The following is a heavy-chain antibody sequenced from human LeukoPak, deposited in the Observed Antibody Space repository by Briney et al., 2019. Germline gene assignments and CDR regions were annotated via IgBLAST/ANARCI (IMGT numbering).Heavy chain of an antibody. D-gene: IGHD3-3*01. V-gene: IGHV4-39*07. Sequence: PSETLSLTCTVSGGSISSSSYYWGWFRQPPGKGLEWIGSIYYSGSTYYNPSLKSRVTISVDTSKNQFSLKLSSVTAADTAVYYCARDKEWLSDYYYMDVWGKGTTVTVSS. CDR2: IYYSGST. J-gene: IGHJ6*03. CDR1: GGSISSSSYY. CDR3: ARDKEWLSDYYYMDV.